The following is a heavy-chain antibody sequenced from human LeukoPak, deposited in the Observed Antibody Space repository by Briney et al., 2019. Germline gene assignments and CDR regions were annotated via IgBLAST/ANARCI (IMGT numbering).Heavy chain of an antibody. V-gene: IGHV3-23*01. CDR1: GFTFSSYA. CDR2: ISGGGGST. Sequence: GGSLRLSCAASGFTFSSYAMSWVRQAPGKGLEWVSTISGGGGSTSYADSVKGRFTISRDNSKNTLYLQMNNLRAEDTAVYYCAKVVGAIHVAAFDIWGQGTMVTVSS. J-gene: IGHJ3*02. D-gene: IGHD1-26*01. CDR3: AKVVGAIHVAAFDI.